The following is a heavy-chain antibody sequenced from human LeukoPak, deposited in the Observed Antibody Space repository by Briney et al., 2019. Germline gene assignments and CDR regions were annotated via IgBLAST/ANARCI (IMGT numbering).Heavy chain of an antibody. CDR3: ASKYCSSTSCYLNWFDP. Sequence: SVKVSCKASGGTFSSYAISWVRQAPGQGLEWMGGIIPIFGTANYAQKFQGRVTITTDESTSTAYMELSSLRSEDTAVYYCASKYCSSTSCYLNWFDPWGQGTLSPSPQ. D-gene: IGHD2-2*01. J-gene: IGHJ5*02. CDR1: GGTFSSYA. CDR2: IIPIFGTA. V-gene: IGHV1-69*05.